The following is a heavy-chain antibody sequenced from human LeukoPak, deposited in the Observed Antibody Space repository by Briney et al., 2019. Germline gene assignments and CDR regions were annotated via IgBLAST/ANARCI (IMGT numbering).Heavy chain of an antibody. CDR3: ARAPGAGYNYNGLDY. CDR1: GGSISSGDYS. J-gene: IGHJ4*02. Sequence: PSETLSLTCAVSGGSISSGDYSWSWIRQPPGKGLEWIGYIYYSGSTYYNPSLKSRVTISVDTSKNQFSLKLSSVTAADTAVYYCARAPGAGYNYNGLDYWGQGTLVTVSS. V-gene: IGHV4-30-4*07. D-gene: IGHD5-24*01. CDR2: IYYSGST.